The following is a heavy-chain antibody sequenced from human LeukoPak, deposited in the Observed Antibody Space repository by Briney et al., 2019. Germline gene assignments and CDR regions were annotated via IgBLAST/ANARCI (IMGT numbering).Heavy chain of an antibody. CDR2: IYYSGST. D-gene: IGHD3-22*01. J-gene: IGHJ5*02. V-gene: IGHV4-39*01. CDR1: GGSISSSSYY. CDR3: ASLGYKENWFDP. Sequence: SETLSLTCTVSGGSISSSSYYWGWIRQPPGKGLEWIGSIYYSGSTYYNPSLKSRVTISVDTSKNQFSLKLSSVTAADTAVYYCASLGYKENWFDPWGQGTLVTVSS.